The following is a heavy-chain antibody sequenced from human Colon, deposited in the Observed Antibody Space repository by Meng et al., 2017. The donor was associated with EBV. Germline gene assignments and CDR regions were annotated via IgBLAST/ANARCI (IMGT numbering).Heavy chain of an antibody. CDR1: GGSISSGGYY. D-gene: IGHD3-10*01. V-gene: IGHV4-61*08. J-gene: IGHJ5*02. CDR3: ARVSGRSFDP. CDR2: IYYIGGT. Sequence: QVQLQEAGPGLVKPSQTLSLTCTVSGGSISSGGYYWSWIRQPPGKGLEWIAYIYYIGGTNYNPSLKSRLTISLDTSKNQFSLSLRSVTAADTAVYYCARVSGRSFDPWGQGTLVTVSS.